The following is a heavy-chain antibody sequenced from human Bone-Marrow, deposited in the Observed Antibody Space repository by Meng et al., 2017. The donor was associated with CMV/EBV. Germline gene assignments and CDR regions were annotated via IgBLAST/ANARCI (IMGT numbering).Heavy chain of an antibody. Sequence: SVKVSCKASGGTFSSYAISWVRQAPGQGLEWMGGIIPIFGTANYAQKFQGRVTITTDESTSTAYMELSSLRSEDTAVYYCARDWAARPEGYYYGMDVWDQGPTVTVYS. D-gene: IGHD6-6*01. CDR3: ARDWAARPEGYYYGMDV. J-gene: IGHJ6*02. CDR2: IIPIFGTA. CDR1: GGTFSSYA. V-gene: IGHV1-69*05.